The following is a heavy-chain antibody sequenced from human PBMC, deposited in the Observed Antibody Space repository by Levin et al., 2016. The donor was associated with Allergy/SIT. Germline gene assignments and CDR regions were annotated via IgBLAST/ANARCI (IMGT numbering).Heavy chain of an antibody. Sequence: VRQAPGKGLEYVSAISSNGGSTYYADSVKGRFTISRDNSKNTLYLQMSSLRAEDTAVYYCVKALLWFGELWGQGTLVTVSS. CDR2: ISSNGGST. D-gene: IGHD3-10*01. V-gene: IGHV3-64D*08. CDR3: VKALLWFGEL. J-gene: IGHJ4*02.